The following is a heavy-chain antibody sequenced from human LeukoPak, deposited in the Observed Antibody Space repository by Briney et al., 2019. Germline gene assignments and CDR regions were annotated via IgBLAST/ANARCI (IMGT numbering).Heavy chain of an antibody. CDR2: ISYDGSGE. Sequence: PGGSLRLSCAASGFIFSSCVIHWVRQAPGKGLEWVAVISYDGSGEYYTDSVKGRFTIYRDNSKNTLYLQMNSLRTEDTAVYYCARVPYVSGTFDYWGQGTLVTVSS. J-gene: IGHJ4*02. CDR1: GFIFSSCV. CDR3: ARVPYVSGTFDY. D-gene: IGHD3-10*01. V-gene: IGHV3-30-3*01.